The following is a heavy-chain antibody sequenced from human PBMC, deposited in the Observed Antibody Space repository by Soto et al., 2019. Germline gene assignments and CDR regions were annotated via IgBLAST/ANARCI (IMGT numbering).Heavy chain of an antibody. CDR3: AKGQRRAYYYGMDV. J-gene: IGHJ6*02. V-gene: IGHV3-23*01. CDR1: GFTFSSYA. Sequence: GGSLRLSCAASGFTFSSYAMSWVRQAPGKGLEWVSAISGSGGSTYYADSVKGRFTISRDNSKNTLYLQMNSLRAEDTAVYYCAKGQRRAYYYGMDVWGQGTTVTVSS. CDR2: ISGSGGST. D-gene: IGHD3-10*01.